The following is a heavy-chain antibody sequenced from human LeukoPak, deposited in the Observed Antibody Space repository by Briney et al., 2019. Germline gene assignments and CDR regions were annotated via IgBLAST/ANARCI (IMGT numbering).Heavy chain of an antibody. CDR1: GDSLSSGDYY. CDR2: IHHSGST. V-gene: IGHV4-61*03. D-gene: IGHD1-1*01. Sequence: PSETLSLTCSVSGDSLSSGDYYWHWIRQPPGMEPEWIGYIHHSGSTNYNRSLNSRLPISLDTAQNHLSLWLSYVTAADTAVYFCAKGPREGTEYTCIDPWGQRTLVTVSS. CDR3: AKGPREGTEYTCIDP. J-gene: IGHJ5*02.